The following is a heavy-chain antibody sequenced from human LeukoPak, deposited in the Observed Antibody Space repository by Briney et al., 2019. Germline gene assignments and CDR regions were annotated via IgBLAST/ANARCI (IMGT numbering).Heavy chain of an antibody. J-gene: IGHJ4*02. Sequence: GGSLRLSCAASGFTLSNYWLIHWVRQVPGKGLEWVSRINPDGSIKNDGFKKGYADSVKGRFTISRDNAKNSLYLQMNSLRAEDTAVYYCARVKYYYDSSGYYIGDYWGQGTLVTVYS. CDR3: ARVKYYYDSSGYYIGDY. CDR2: INPDGSIK. V-gene: IGHV3-74*01. D-gene: IGHD3-22*01. CDR1: GFTLSNYW.